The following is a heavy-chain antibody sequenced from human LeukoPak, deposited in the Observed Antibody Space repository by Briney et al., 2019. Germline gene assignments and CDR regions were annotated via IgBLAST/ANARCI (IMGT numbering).Heavy chain of an antibody. J-gene: IGHJ4*02. D-gene: IGHD4-17*01. CDR2: MNPNSGNT. V-gene: IGHV1-8*01. CDR3: ARDQRAIIRMNYGDYVV. Sequence: ASVKVSCKASGYTFTSYDINWVRQATGQGLEWMGWMNPNSGNTGYAQKFQGRVTMTRNTSISTAYMELSSLRSEDTAVYYCARDQRAIIRMNYGDYVVWGQGTLVTVSS. CDR1: GYTFTSYD.